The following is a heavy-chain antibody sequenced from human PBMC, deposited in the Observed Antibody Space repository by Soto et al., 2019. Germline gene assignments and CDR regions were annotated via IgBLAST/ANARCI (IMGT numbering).Heavy chain of an antibody. CDR1: GYSFTSYW. CDR3: ARQWFGELLQPYYYYGMDV. CDR2: IYPGDSDT. D-gene: IGHD3-10*01. Sequence: PGESLKISCKGSGYSFTSYWIGWARQMPGKGLEWMGIIYPGDSDTRYSPSFQGQVTISADKSISTAYLQWSSLKASDTAMYYCARQWFGELLQPYYYYGMDVWGQGTTVTVPS. J-gene: IGHJ6*02. V-gene: IGHV5-51*01.